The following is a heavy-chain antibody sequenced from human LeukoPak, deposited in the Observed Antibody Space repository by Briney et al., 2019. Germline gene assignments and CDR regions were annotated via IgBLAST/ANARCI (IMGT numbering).Heavy chain of an antibody. J-gene: IGHJ6*02. CDR2: INPNSGGT. CDR3: ARDSSSYGDYAYYYYYYGMDV. V-gene: IGHV1-2*02. Sequence: ASVKVSCKASGYTFTGYYMHWLRQAPGQGLEWMGWINPNSGGTNYAQKFQGRVTMTRDTSISTAYMELSRLRSDDTAVYYCARDSSSYGDYAYYYYYYGMDVWGQGTTVTVSS. CDR1: GYTFTGYY. D-gene: IGHD4-17*01.